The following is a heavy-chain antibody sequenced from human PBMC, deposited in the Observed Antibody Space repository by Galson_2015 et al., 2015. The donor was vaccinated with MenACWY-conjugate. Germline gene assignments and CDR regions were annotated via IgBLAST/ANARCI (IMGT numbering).Heavy chain of an antibody. CDR2: ISATSATI. CDR3: ARTAGSVPP. CDR1: GITFSSFS. V-gene: IGHV3-21*01. J-gene: IGHJ5*02. Sequence: SLRLSCAASGITFSSFSMNWVRQAPGKGLEWVSSISATSATIYYADSVKGRFTISRDNAKNSLYLQMNSLRAEDTAVYYCARTAGSVPPWGLGTLVTVSS. D-gene: IGHD6-13*01.